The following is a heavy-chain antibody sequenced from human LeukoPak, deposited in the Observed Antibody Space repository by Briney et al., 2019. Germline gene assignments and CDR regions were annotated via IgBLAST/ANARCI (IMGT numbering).Heavy chain of an antibody. CDR1: GFTLSTNA. V-gene: IGHV3-23*01. CDR2: IRTNGAGT. CDR3: ARPYDTRGYFPDY. D-gene: IGHD3-22*01. J-gene: IGHJ4*02. Sequence: GGSLRLSCLTSGFTLSTNAMSWVRRAPGQGLEWVSTIRTNGAGTHYADSVRGRFTISRDDSKNTLYLQMDSLRAEDTAVYYCARPYDTRGYFPDYWGQGTLVTVSS.